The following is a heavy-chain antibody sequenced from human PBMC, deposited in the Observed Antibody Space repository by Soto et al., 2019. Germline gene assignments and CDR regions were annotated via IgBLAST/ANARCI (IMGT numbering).Heavy chain of an antibody. Sequence: QVQLQESGPGLVKPSQTLSLTCTVSGGSISSGGYYWSGIRQHPGKCLEWIGYIYYSGSTYYNPYIKRRITISVDTSKTQSSLKLRTVPAADTAVYYCARSTTVTLDAFDIWGQGTMVTVSS. CDR3: ARSTTVTLDAFDI. CDR1: GGSISSGGYY. J-gene: IGHJ3*02. V-gene: IGHV4-31*03. D-gene: IGHD4-17*01. CDR2: IYYSGST.